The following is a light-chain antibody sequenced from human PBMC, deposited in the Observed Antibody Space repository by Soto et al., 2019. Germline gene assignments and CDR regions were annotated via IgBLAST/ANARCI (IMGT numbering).Light chain of an antibody. J-gene: IGKJ1*01. Sequence: DIRMTQSPAFLSASVGDRVTVTCRASQNIDKYLHWYQQKPGKAPNLLIFSASILQSGVPSRFIGSGSGTEFTLTISGMQPEDFATYYCQQTYSNSVTFGQGTKVDIK. CDR2: SAS. CDR3: QQTYSNSVT. V-gene: IGKV1-39*01. CDR1: QNIDKY.